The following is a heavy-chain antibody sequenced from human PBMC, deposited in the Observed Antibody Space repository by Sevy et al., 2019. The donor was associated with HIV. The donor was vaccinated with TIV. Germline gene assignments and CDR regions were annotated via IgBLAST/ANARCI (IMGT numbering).Heavy chain of an antibody. CDR1: GFIFGSYA. V-gene: IGHV3-30-3*01. J-gene: IGHJ4*02. CDR3: ARDPGSSWSSFDY. CDR2: ISYDGSHK. Sequence: GGSLRLSCAASGFIFGSYAMNWVRQAPGKGLEWVAVISYDGSHKYYADSVKGRFTISRDSSKNTLYLQMHILRTDDTAVYYCARDPGSSWSSFDYWGQGTLVTVSS. D-gene: IGHD6-13*01.